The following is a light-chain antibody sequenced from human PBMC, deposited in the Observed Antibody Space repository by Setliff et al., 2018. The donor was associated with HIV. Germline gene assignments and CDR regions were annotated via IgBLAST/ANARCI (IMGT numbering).Light chain of an antibody. CDR3: CTYVGNYKLL. J-gene: IGLJ2*01. CDR2: DVY. Sequence: SVLTQPASVSGSPGQSVTISCAGSSFDIGGSHYVSWYQHHRGEAPRLLIYDVYKRPSGVPDRFSGSKSVNTASLTISGLLAEDEADYFCCTYVGNYKLLFGGGTKVTV. CDR1: SFDIGGSHY. V-gene: IGLV2-11*01.